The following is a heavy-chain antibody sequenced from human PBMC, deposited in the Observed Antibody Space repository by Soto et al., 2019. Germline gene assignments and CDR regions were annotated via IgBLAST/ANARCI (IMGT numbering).Heavy chain of an antibody. CDR3: VRGHSGLDI. Sequence: QVQVVESGGGLVQPGGSLRLSCAGSGFTFSDYYMSWIRQIPGKGLEWISYISGGNTIYYIDSVKGRFTLSRDSAKNSLYLQMDSLRAEDTAVYYCVRGHSGLDIWGQGTMVTVSS. V-gene: IGHV3-11*01. CDR2: ISGGNTI. D-gene: IGHD5-12*01. J-gene: IGHJ3*02. CDR1: GFTFSDYY.